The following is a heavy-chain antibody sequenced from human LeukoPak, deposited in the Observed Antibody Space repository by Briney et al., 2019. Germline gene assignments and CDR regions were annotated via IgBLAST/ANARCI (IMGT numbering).Heavy chain of an antibody. CDR2: IYYSGST. CDR3: ARGRLARDYFDY. D-gene: IGHD1-26*01. CDR1: GGSISSYY. Sequence: PSETLSLTCTVSGGSISSYYWSWIRQPPGKGLEWLGYIYYSGSTNYNPSLKSRVTISVDTSKNQFSLKLSSVTAADTAVYYCARGRLARDYFDYWGQGTLVTVSS. V-gene: IGHV4-59*01. J-gene: IGHJ4*02.